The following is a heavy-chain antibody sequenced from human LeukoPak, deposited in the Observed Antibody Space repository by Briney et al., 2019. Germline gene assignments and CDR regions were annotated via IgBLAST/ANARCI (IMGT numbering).Heavy chain of an antibody. V-gene: IGHV4-4*02. D-gene: IGHD3-10*01. Sequence: SETLSLTCAVSGGSISSSNWWSWVRQPPGKGLEWIGEIYHSGGTNYNPSLKSRVTISVDTSKNQFSLKLSSVTAADTAVYYCASVYYGSGSSGSYNWFDPWGQGTLVTVSS. CDR2: IYHSGGT. CDR1: GGSISSSNW. J-gene: IGHJ5*02. CDR3: ASVYYGSGSSGSYNWFDP.